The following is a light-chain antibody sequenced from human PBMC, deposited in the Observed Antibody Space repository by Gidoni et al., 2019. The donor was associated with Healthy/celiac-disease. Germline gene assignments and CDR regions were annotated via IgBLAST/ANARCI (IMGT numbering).Light chain of an antibody. Sequence: DIQMTQSPSSLSASVGDRVTITCRASQSISSYLNWYQQKPGKAPKLLIYAASSGSGTDFTLTISSLQPEDFATYYCQQSYSTRYTFGQGTKLEIK. CDR1: QSISSY. V-gene: IGKV1-39*01. CDR3: QQSYSTRYT. J-gene: IGKJ2*01. CDR2: AAS.